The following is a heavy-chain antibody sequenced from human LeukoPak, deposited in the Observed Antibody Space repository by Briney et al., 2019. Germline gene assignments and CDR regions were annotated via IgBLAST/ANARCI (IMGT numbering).Heavy chain of an antibody. CDR1: AGSISNYY. J-gene: IGHJ5*02. CDR2: IYYSGST. Sequence: KPSETLSLTCAVSAGSISNYYWGWIRQPPGKGLEWIGYIYYSGSTNYNPSLKSRVTISVDTSKNQFSLKLSSVTAADTAVYYCARVDRSWVGGHWFDPWGQGTLVTVSS. V-gene: IGHV4-59*12. CDR3: ARVDRSWVGGHWFDP. D-gene: IGHD7-27*01.